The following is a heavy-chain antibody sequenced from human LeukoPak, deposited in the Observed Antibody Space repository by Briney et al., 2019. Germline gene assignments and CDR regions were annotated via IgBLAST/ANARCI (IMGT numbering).Heavy chain of an antibody. V-gene: IGHV4-30-2*01. D-gene: IGHD3-10*01. CDR1: GGSISSGGYS. CDR3: ARGGYYGSGSYPPDDAFDI. CDR2: IYHSGST. Sequence: NPSQTLSLTCAVSGGSISSGGYSWSWIRQPPGKGLEWIGYIYHSGSTYYNPSLKSRVTISVDRSKNQFSLKLSSVTAADTAVYYCARGGYYGSGSYPPDDAFDIWGQGTMVTVSS. J-gene: IGHJ3*02.